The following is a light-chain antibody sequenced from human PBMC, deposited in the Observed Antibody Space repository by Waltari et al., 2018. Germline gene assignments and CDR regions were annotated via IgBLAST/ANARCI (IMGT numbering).Light chain of an antibody. V-gene: IGKV3-20*01. CDR1: QSVGNNY. J-gene: IGKJ2*01. CDR2: GAS. Sequence: EIVLTQSPGTLSLSPGERATLSCRASQSVGNNYLAWYQQTPGQTPRPLYYGASSRATGIPDRCRGSGSGTDFTLTINRLEPEDFAVYYCQQYGISLVTFGQGTKLEIK. CDR3: QQYGISLVT.